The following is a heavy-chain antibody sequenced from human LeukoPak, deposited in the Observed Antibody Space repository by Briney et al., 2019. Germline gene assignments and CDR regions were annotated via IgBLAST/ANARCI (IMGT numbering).Heavy chain of an antibody. V-gene: IGHV3-23*01. CDR1: GYTFSSSA. CDR3: ARVGWGCSGGSCYYFDY. Sequence: GGSLRLSCAPSGYTFSSSAMSWVRQAPGEGLEWVSPISGSGGSTYYADSVKGRFTISRDNSKNTLYLQMNSLRAEDTAVYHCARVGWGCSGGSCYYFDYWGQGTLVTVSS. J-gene: IGHJ4*02. CDR2: ISGSGGST. D-gene: IGHD2-15*01.